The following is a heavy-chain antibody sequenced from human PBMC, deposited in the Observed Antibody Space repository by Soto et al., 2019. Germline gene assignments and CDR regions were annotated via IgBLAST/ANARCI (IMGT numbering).Heavy chain of an antibody. J-gene: IGHJ6*02. V-gene: IGHV3-7*03. CDR3: ARGGTIFGVVILYYYYYGMDV. CDR1: GFTFSSYW. CDR2: IKQDGSEK. Sequence: QPGGSLRLSCAASGFTFSSYWMSWVRQAPGKGLEWVANIKQDGSEKYYVDSVKGRFTISRDNAKNSLYLQMNSLRAEDTAVYYCARGGTIFGVVILYYYYYGMDVWGQGTTVTVSS. D-gene: IGHD3-3*01.